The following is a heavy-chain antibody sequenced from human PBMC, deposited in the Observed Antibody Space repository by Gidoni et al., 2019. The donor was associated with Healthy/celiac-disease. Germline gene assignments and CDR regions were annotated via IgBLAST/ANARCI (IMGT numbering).Heavy chain of an antibody. J-gene: IGHJ4*02. Sequence: QLQLQVSGPGLVKPSETLSLTCTVSGGSISSSSYYWGWIRQPPGKGLEWIGSIYYSGSTYYNPSLKSRVTISVDTSKNQFSLKLSSVTAADTAVYYCARPTAAGIGYWGQGTLVTVSS. CDR1: GGSISSSSYY. CDR2: IYYSGST. CDR3: ARPTAAGIGY. V-gene: IGHV4-39*01. D-gene: IGHD6-13*01.